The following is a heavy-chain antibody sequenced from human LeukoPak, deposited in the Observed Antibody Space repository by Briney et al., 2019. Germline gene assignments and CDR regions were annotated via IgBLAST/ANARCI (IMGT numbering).Heavy chain of an antibody. D-gene: IGHD1-26*01. CDR3: ARGGRKLGATTGDYYYYMDV. CDR2: IYYSGST. J-gene: IGHJ6*03. CDR1: GGSISSGDHY. Sequence: SETLSLTCTVSGGSISSGDHYWSWIRQPPGKGLEWIGYIYYSGSTYYNPSLKSRVTISVDTSKNQFSLKLSSVTAADTAVYYCARGGRKLGATTGDYYYYMDVWGKGTTVTVSS. V-gene: IGHV4-30-4*08.